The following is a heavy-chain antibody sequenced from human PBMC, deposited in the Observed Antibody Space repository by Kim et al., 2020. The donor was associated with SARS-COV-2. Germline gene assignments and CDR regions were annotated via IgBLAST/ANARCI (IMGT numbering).Heavy chain of an antibody. CDR3: ARSYGDYYYYGMDV. J-gene: IGHJ6*02. Sequence: GGSLRLSCAASGFTFSSYSMNWVRQAPGKGLEWVSYISSSSSTIYYADSVKGRFTISRDNAKNSLYLQMNSLRDEDTAVYYCARSYGDYYYYGMDVWGQGTTVTVSS. CDR1: GFTFSSYS. CDR2: ISSSSSTI. D-gene: IGHD4-17*01. V-gene: IGHV3-48*02.